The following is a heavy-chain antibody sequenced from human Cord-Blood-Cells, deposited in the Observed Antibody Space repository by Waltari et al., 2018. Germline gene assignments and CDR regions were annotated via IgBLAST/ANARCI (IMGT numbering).Heavy chain of an antibody. Sequence: QVQLVQSGAEVKKPGASVKVSCKASGYTFTSYAMHWVRQAPGQRLEWMGWINDGNGNTKYSQKFQGRVTITRDTSASTAYMELSSLRSEDTAVYYCARDRCTNGVCYFDYWGQGTLVTVSS. J-gene: IGHJ4*02. CDR3: ARDRCTNGVCYFDY. CDR2: INDGNGNT. D-gene: IGHD2-8*01. CDR1: GYTFTSYA. V-gene: IGHV1-3*01.